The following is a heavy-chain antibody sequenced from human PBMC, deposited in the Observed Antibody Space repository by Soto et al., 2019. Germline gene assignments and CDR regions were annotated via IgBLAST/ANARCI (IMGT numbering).Heavy chain of an antibody. D-gene: IGHD6-25*01. CDR2: IHYSGST. CDR3: ARDQAYSSESQLDY. Sequence: PSETLSLTCTVSGGSISIGGYYWSWIRQPPGKGLEWIGHIHYSGSTYYIPSLKSRITISIDTSKNQVSLKLSSVTAADTAVYYCARDQAYSSESQLDYWGQGTLVTVSS. V-gene: IGHV4-30-4*01. CDR1: GGSISIGGYY. J-gene: IGHJ4*02.